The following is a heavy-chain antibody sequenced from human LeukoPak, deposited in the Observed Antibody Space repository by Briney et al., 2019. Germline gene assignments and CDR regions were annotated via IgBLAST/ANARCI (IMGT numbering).Heavy chain of an antibody. CDR2: IYYSGST. Sequence: SETLSLTCTVSGGSISSSSYYWGWIRQPPGKGLEWIGSIYYSGSTYYNPSLKSRVTISVDRSKNQFSLKLSSVTAADTAVYYCARFAASVFDPWGQGTLVTVSS. CDR3: ARFAASVFDP. CDR1: GGSISSSSYY. D-gene: IGHD2-2*01. J-gene: IGHJ5*02. V-gene: IGHV4-39*07.